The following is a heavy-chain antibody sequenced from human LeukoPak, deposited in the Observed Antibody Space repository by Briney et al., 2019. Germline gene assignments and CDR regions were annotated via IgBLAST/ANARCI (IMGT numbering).Heavy chain of an antibody. CDR1: GYTFTSYG. CDR3: ARDASRLAVAGKTVY. J-gene: IGHJ4*02. Sequence: GASVKVSCKASGYTFTSYGISWVRQAPGQGLEWMGWISAYNGNTNYAQKLQGRVTMTTDTSTSTAYMELRSLRSDDTAVYYCARDASRLAVAGKTVYWGQGTLVTVSS. D-gene: IGHD6-19*01. V-gene: IGHV1-18*01. CDR2: ISAYNGNT.